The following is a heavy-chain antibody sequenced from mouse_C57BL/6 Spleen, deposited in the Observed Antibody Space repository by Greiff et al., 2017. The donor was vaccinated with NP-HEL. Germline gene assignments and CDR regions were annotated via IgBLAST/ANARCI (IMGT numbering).Heavy chain of an antibody. J-gene: IGHJ4*01. V-gene: IGHV5-9*01. Sequence: EVKLMESGGGLVKPGGSLKLSCAASGFTFSSYTMSWVRQTPEKRLEWVATISGGGGNTYYPDSVKGRFTISRDNAKNTLYLQMSSLRSEDTALYYCARSYYGYDGYYYAMDYWGQVTSVTVSS. CDR3: ARSYYGYDGYYYAMDY. D-gene: IGHD2-2*01. CDR1: GFTFSSYT. CDR2: ISGGGGNT.